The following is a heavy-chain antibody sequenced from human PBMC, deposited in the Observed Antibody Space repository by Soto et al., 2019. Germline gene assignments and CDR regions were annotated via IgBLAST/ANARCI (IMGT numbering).Heavy chain of an antibody. V-gene: IGHV3-66*01. J-gene: IGHJ6*03. CDR1: GFTVSSNY. D-gene: IGHD6-6*01. CDR3: ASEYSSSLDYYYYYYMDV. CDR2: IYSGGST. Sequence: EVQLVESGGGLVQPGGSLRLSCAASGFTVSSNYMSWVRQAPGKGPEWVSVIYSGGSTYYADSVKGRFTISRDNSKNTLYLQMNSLRAEDTAVYYCASEYSSSLDYYYYYYMDVWGKGTTVTVSS.